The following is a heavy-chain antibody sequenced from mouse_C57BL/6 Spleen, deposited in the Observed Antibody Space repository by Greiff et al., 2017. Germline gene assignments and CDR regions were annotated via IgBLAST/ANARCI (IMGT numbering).Heavy chain of an antibody. J-gene: IGHJ4*01. Sequence: QVQLQQPGAELVKPGASVKLSCKASGYTFTSYWMHWVKQRSGQGLEWIGMIHPNSGSTNYNEKFKSKATLTVDKSSSTAYMQLSSLTSEDSAVYYCALGGTQYYYAMDYWGQGTSVTVSS. D-gene: IGHD3-3*01. CDR3: ALGGTQYYYAMDY. CDR1: GYTFTSYW. CDR2: IHPNSGST. V-gene: IGHV1-64*01.